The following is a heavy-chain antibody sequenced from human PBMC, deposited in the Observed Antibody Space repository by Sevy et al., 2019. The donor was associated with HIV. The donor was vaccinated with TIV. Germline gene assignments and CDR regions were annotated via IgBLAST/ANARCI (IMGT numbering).Heavy chain of an antibody. CDR2: ISSSGSTI. CDR3: AREDIADRHFDY. CDR1: GFTFSDYY. Sequence: GSLRLSCGASGFTFSDYYINWIRQAPGKGLEWVSYISSSGSTIYYADSVQGRFTISRDNAKNSVYLQMNSLRVEDTAVYYCAREDIADRHFDYWGQGALVTVSS. J-gene: IGHJ4*02. V-gene: IGHV3-11*01. D-gene: IGHD6-6*01.